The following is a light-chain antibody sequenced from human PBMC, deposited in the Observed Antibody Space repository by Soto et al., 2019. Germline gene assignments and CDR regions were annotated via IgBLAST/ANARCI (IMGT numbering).Light chain of an antibody. V-gene: IGKV1-39*01. Sequence: DIQMTQSPSSLSASVGDRVTITCRASQSVGTYLSWYQQKQGKAPKLLINVASTLQSGVPSRFIGSGSGTDFTLDISSLQADDFATDYWHQSSSTPRTCCGGTWVEIK. J-gene: IGKJ4*01. CDR1: QSVGTY. CDR2: VAS. CDR3: HQSSSTPRT.